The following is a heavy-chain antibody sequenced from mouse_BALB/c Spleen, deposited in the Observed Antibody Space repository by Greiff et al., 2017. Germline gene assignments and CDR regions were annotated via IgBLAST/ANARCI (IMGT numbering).Heavy chain of an antibody. D-gene: IGHD1-1*02. J-gene: IGHJ2*01. Sequence: EVQVVESGGDLVKPGGSLKLSCAASGFTFSSYGMSWVRQTPDKRLEWVATISSGGSYTYYPDSVKGRFTISRDNAKNTLYLQMSSLKSEDTAMYYCARHEGVADFDYWGQGTTLTVSS. CDR3: ARHEGVADFDY. V-gene: IGHV5-6*01. CDR2: ISSGGSYT. CDR1: GFTFSSYG.